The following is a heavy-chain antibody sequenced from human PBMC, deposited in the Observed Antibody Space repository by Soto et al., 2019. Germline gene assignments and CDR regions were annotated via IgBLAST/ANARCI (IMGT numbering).Heavy chain of an antibody. Sequence: GESLKISCQGFGYSFSSYWIGWVRQMPGKGLEWMGLIYPGDSDTRYSPSFQGQVTISADKSINTAYLQWSSLEASDTAMSYCARPRVLGGNDAFDIWGPGTMVTVSS. J-gene: IGHJ3*02. V-gene: IGHV5-51*01. CDR3: ARPRVLGGNDAFDI. D-gene: IGHD3-16*01. CDR1: GYSFSSYW. CDR2: IYPGDSDT.